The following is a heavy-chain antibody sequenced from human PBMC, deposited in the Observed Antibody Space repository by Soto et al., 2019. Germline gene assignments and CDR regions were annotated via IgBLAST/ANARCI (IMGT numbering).Heavy chain of an antibody. V-gene: IGHV4-59*01. CDR1: GGSISSYY. D-gene: IGHD2-8*01. CDR3: AGIGGYCTNGVCSFGYFQH. CDR2: IYYSGST. J-gene: IGHJ1*01. Sequence: SETLSLTCTVSGGSISSYYWSWIRQPPGKGLEWIGYIYYSGSTNYNPSLKSRVTISVDTSKNQFSLKLSSVTAADTAVYYCAGIGGYCTNGVCSFGYFQHWGQGTLVTVSS.